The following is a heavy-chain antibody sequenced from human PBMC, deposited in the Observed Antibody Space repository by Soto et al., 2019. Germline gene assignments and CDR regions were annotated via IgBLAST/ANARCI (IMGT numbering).Heavy chain of an antibody. J-gene: IGHJ4*02. CDR2: ISSAGGT. V-gene: IGHV3-66*01. D-gene: IGHD3-3*01. CDR1: GITVTNCF. CDR3: ARDELGGAYDFWH. Sequence: EVQLVESGGGLVQPGGSLRLSCAASGITVTNCFMTWVRQAPGKGLEWVSVISSAGGTYYADSVKCRFTISRDNYRNPLYLQMNTLRAEDTAVYYSARDELGGAYDFWHGGQGTLVTVSS.